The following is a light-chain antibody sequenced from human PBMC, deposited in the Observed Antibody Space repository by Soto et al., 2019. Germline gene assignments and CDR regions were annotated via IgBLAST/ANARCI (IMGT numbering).Light chain of an antibody. CDR2: DAS. Sequence: DIQMTQSPSSLSESVGDRVTITCRASQSISSYLNWYQQKPGKAPNLLIYDASTLQSGVPSRFSGSGSGTEFSLTITNLQPEDFATYYCQQSYSAPWTFGQGTKVEIK. CDR3: QQSYSAPWT. J-gene: IGKJ1*01. CDR1: QSISSY. V-gene: IGKV1-39*01.